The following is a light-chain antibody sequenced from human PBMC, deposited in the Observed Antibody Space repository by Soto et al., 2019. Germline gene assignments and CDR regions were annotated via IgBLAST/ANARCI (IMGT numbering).Light chain of an antibody. CDR2: EVS. J-gene: IGLJ2*01. V-gene: IGLV2-14*01. Sequence: QSVLTQPASVSGSPGQSITISCTGTSSDIGAYNYVSWYQQRPGKAPKVMIYEVSDRPSGVSNRFSGSKSGNTASLTISGLQAEDEADYYCSSYTTSTVVVFGGGTKLTVL. CDR1: SSDIGAYNY. CDR3: SSYTTSTVVV.